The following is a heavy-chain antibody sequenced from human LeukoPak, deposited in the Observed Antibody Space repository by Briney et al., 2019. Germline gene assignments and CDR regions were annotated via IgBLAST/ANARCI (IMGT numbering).Heavy chain of an antibody. V-gene: IGHV4-59*02. Sequence: PETLSLTCTVSGASVTDYYWSWIRQSPGKGLEWISYIHHSGSSDYNPSLRSRVTTSLDTSKNQFSLNLISVTAADTAVYYCTRGHWGLQSWSQGTLVTVSS. J-gene: IGHJ5*02. CDR1: GASVTDYY. D-gene: IGHD7-27*01. CDR3: TRGHWGLQS. CDR2: IHHSGSS.